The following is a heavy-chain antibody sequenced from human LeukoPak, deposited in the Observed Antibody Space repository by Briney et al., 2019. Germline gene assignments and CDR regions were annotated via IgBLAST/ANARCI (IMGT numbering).Heavy chain of an antibody. CDR3: TRESGSYHGNDY. CDR2: INPNNGAT. J-gene: IGHJ4*02. CDR1: GYTFTGYY. V-gene: IGHV1-2*06. Sequence: GASVKVSCKASGYTFTGYYMHWGRQAPGQGLEWMGRINPNNGATNYAQKFQGRVTITGDTSISTAYMELSSLRSDDTAVYYCTRESGSYHGNDYWGQETLVTVSS. D-gene: IGHD1-26*01.